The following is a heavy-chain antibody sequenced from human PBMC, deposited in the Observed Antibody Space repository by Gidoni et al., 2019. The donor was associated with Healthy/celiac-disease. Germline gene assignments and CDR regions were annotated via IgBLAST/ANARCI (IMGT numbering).Heavy chain of an antibody. Sequence: EVQLLESGGGLVQPGGSLRLSCAASGVPFSSYAMSWVSPAPGKGLEWVSAISVSGGITYYADSVKGRFTISRYNSKNTLYLQMNSLRAEDTAVYYCAKDGGITMIVVVTPGAHNWFDPWGQGTLVTVSS. J-gene: IGHJ5*02. V-gene: IGHV3-23*01. CDR1: GVPFSSYA. D-gene: IGHD3-22*01. CDR3: AKDGGITMIVVVTPGAHNWFDP. CDR2: ISVSGGIT.